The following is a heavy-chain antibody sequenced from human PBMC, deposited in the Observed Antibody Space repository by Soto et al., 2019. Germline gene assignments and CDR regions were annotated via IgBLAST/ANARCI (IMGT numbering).Heavy chain of an antibody. J-gene: IGHJ4*02. CDR2: ISHTGSS. D-gene: IGHD6-25*01. CDR3: ARRGNSSGWAPDF. CDR1: GGSFNEYY. V-gene: IGHV4-34*01. Sequence: QVQLRQWGAGLLEPSDTLSLTCAVYGGSFNEYYWNWLRQSPCKGLECIAEISHTGSSDYTPSLRSRDTISIDPSKNQFSLKLTDVTAADTAVDYWARRGNSSGWAPDFWSQGTLVTVSS.